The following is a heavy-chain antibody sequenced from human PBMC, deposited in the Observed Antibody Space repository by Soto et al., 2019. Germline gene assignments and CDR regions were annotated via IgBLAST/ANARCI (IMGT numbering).Heavy chain of an antibody. Sequence: QLQLQESGSGLVKPSQTLSLTCAVSGGSISSGGYSWSWIRQPPGKGLEWIGYIYHSGTTYYNPPLKSRCTISVDRSKNQFSLKLSSVTAADTAVYYCARAHYGDYGYGMDVWGQGTTVTVSS. CDR3: ARAHYGDYGYGMDV. V-gene: IGHV4-30-2*01. CDR2: IYHSGTT. D-gene: IGHD4-17*01. J-gene: IGHJ6*02. CDR1: GGSISSGGYS.